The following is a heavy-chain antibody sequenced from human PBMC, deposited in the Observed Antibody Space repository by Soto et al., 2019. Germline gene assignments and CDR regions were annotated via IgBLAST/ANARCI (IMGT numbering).Heavy chain of an antibody. CDR1: GCSFDRYA. CDR3: GARQTHDYNNQEPSTLFIGVSFEPTC. D-gene: IGHD4-4*01. V-gene: IGHV3-23*01. CDR2: ISDGGGRR. Sequence: GGSLRLSCAASGCSFDRYAMSWARQAPGKGLEWVSAISDGGGRRYNADFVKGRFCISRDHSKNTLFLQMDSLRPEDTAVYYCGARQTHDYNNQEPSTLFIGVSFEPTCWCQGTLVTVTS. J-gene: IGHJ4*02.